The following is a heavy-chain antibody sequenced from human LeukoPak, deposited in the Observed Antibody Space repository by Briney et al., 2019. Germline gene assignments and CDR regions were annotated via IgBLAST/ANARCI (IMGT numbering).Heavy chain of an antibody. J-gene: IGHJ5*02. V-gene: IGHV4-34*01. CDR1: GGSSSGYY. CDR3: ARSGRYFDWLRQTNWFDP. CDR2: INHSGST. Sequence: SETLSLTCAVYGGSSSGYYWSWIRQPPGKGLEWIGEINHSGSTNYNPSLKSRVTISVDTSKNQFSLKLSSVTATDTAVYYCARSGRYFDWLRQTNWFDPWGQGTLVTVSS. D-gene: IGHD3-9*01.